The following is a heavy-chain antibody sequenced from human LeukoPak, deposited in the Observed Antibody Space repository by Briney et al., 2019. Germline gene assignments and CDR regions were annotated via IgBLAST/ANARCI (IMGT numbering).Heavy chain of an antibody. D-gene: IGHD1-26*01. CDR2: ISAYNGNT. CDR3: ARDSDWFDP. CDR1: GYTFTSNY. Sequence: ASVKVSCKAFGYTFTSNYMHWVRQAPGQGPEWMGWISAYNGNTNYAQKLQGRVTMTTDTSTSTAYMELRSLRSDDTAVYYCARDSDWFDPWGQGTLVTVSS. V-gene: IGHV1-18*04. J-gene: IGHJ5*02.